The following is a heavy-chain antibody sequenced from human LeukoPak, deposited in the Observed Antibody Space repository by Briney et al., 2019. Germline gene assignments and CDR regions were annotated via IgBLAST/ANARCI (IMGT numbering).Heavy chain of an antibody. D-gene: IGHD3-16*01. Sequence: GGSLRLSCAASGCSFSIYWRSGGRQTPGKGREGGALIKEDGSDKYYVDSVKGRLTITRDNAKNSLYLQMNSLRSEDTAVYYCARDYVAESSVGYWGQGTLVTVSS. CDR2: IKEDGSDK. V-gene: IGHV3-7*01. CDR1: GCSFSIYW. J-gene: IGHJ4*02. CDR3: ARDYVAESSVGY.